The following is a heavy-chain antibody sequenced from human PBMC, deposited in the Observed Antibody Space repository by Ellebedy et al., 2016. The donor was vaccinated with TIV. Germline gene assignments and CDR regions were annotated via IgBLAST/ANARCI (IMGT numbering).Heavy chain of an antibody. D-gene: IGHD6-19*01. CDR2: ISHDGSSQ. J-gene: IGHJ4*02. Sequence: GESLKISCAASGFTFDSYAMHWVRQAPGKGLEWVAVISHDGSSQYYADSVKGRFTVSRDNSMTTVYLEMNSLRAEGTALYYCARDLDKSSGWYGGAAYWGQGTQVTVSS. CDR1: GFTFDSYA. V-gene: IGHV3-30-3*01. CDR3: ARDLDKSSGWYGGAAY.